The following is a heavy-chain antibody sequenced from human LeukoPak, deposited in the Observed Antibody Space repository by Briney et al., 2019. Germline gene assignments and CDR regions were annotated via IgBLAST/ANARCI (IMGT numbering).Heavy chain of an antibody. J-gene: IGHJ4*02. Sequence: GGSLRLSCAAAGFTFSSYWMHWVRQAPGKGLVWVSRINSDGSSTTYADSVKGRFTISRDNAKNTLYLQMNSLRAEDTAVYYCARDSSGWYGIGNYWGQGTLVTVSS. CDR1: GFTFSSYW. D-gene: IGHD6-19*01. CDR3: ARDSSGWYGIGNY. V-gene: IGHV3-74*01. CDR2: INSDGSST.